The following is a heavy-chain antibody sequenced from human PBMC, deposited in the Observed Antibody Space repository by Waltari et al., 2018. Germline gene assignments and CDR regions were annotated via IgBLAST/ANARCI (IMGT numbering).Heavy chain of an antibody. V-gene: IGHV4-4*02. CDR2: VRGDGKT. J-gene: IGHJ4*02. Sequence: QLQLQESGPGLVKPSGTLSLICAVSGDSMSTSDYWSWVRQPPGKGLEWIGQVRGDGKTNYNPTCARRVTMSLDTSTYHFALKLTSVTAADTALYYCARDRGRGLYLDTWGQGTLVTVSP. CDR3: ARDRGRGLYLDT. CDR1: GDSMSTSDY. D-gene: IGHD1-1*01.